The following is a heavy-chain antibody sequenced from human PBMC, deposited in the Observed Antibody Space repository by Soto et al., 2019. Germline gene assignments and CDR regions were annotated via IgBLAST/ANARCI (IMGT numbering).Heavy chain of an antibody. CDR3: ARDHPHSYGVYYFDY. CDR1: GGSISNYY. J-gene: IGHJ4*02. CDR2: IYSSGST. Sequence: PSETLSLTCTVSGGSISNYYLNWIRQSPGKVLEWIGYIYSSGSTHYNPSLQNRVTISIDTSKNQVSLKVNSVTAADTAVYYCARDHPHSYGVYYFDYWGQGTPVTVS. D-gene: IGHD5-18*01. V-gene: IGHV4-59*01.